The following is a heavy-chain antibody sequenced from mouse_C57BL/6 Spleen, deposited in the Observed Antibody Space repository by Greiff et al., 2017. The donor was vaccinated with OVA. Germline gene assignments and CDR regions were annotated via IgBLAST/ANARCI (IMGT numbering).Heavy chain of an antibody. CDR1: GFSFNNYA. CDR2: ISSKSNNYAT. J-gene: IGHJ3*01. CDR3: VAWAY. V-gene: IGHV10-1*01. Sequence: EVQLMESGGELVKPRGSLKLSCAASGFSFNNYAMNWVRQDPGKGVEWVARISSKSNNYATYYADSVKDRFTIARYDSESMLYLQMNNLKTEDTALYYCVAWAYWGQGTLVTVSA.